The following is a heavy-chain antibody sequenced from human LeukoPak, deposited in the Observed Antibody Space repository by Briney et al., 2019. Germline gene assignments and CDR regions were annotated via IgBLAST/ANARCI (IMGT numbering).Heavy chain of an antibody. V-gene: IGHV3-30*04. CDR1: GFTFSSYA. D-gene: IGHD3-3*01. CDR3: AKGAYYGD. CDR2: VSYDGSIK. J-gene: IGHJ4*02. Sequence: GGSLRLSCAAFGFTFSSYAMHWVRQAPGKGLEWVAVVSYDGSIKYYADSVKGRFTVSRDNSKNTLYLQMNSLRVEDTAMYYCAKGAYYGDWGQGTLVTVSS.